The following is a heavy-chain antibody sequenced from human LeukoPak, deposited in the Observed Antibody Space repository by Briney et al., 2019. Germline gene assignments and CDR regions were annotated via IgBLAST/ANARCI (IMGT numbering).Heavy chain of an antibody. V-gene: IGHV4-34*01. Sequence: SETLSLTCAVYGGSFSGYYWSWIRQPPGKGLEWIGEINHSGSTNYNPSLKSRVTISVDTSKNQFSLKLSSVTAADTAVYYCASFILTGYYAPDYWGQGTLVTVSS. CDR3: ASFILTGYYAPDY. D-gene: IGHD3-9*01. CDR1: GGSFSGYY. CDR2: INHSGST. J-gene: IGHJ4*02.